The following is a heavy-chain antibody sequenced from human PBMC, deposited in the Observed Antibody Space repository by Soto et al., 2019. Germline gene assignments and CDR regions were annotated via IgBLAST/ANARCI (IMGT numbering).Heavy chain of an antibody. J-gene: IGHJ4*02. CDR1: GGSFSGYY. Sequence: LSLTCAVYGGSFSGYYWSWIRQPPGKGLEWIGEINHSGSTNYNPSLKSRVTISVDTSKNQFSLKLSSVTAADTAVYYCARIPGTRYDYWGQGTLVTVSS. CDR3: ARIPGTRYDY. V-gene: IGHV4-34*01. D-gene: IGHD1-1*01. CDR2: INHSGST.